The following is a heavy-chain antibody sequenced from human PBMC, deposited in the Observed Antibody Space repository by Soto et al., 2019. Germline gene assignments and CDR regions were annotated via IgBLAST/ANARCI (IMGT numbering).Heavy chain of an antibody. CDR2: INHSGST. CDR1: GGSFSGYY. Sequence: TSETLSLTCAVYGGSFSGYYWSWIRQPPGKGLEWIGEINHSGSTNYNPSLKSRVTISVDTSKNQFSLKLSSVTAADTAVYYCARGRRSITIFGVTQGKNWFDPWGQGILVTVSS. CDR3: ARGRRSITIFGVTQGKNWFDP. V-gene: IGHV4-34*01. J-gene: IGHJ5*02. D-gene: IGHD3-3*01.